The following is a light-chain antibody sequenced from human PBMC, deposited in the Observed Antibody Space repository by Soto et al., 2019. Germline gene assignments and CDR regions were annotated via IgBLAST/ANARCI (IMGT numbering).Light chain of an antibody. J-gene: IGKJ2*01. CDR1: QSISTY. V-gene: IGKV1-39*01. CDR3: QQSYMTFLYT. Sequence: DIQMTQSPSSLSASVGDRVTITCRASQSISTYLNWYQHKPGKAPKLLSYGAYSLQSGVPSRFSGSGSGTDFTLTSSSLQPEDFATYYCQQSYMTFLYTFGQGTKLEIK. CDR2: GAY.